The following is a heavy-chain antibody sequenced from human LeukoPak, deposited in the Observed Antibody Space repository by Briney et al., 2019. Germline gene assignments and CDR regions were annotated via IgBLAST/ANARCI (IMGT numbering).Heavy chain of an antibody. CDR3: ARDVRYCSSTSCYNTYWFDP. CDR1: GGSISSGGYY. J-gene: IGHJ5*02. Sequence: SQTLSLTCTVSGGSISSGGYYWSWIRQYPGKGLEWIGYIYYSGSTYYNPSPKSRVTISVDTSKNQFSLKLSSVTAADTAVYYCARDVRYCSSTSCYNTYWFDPWGQGTLVTVSS. CDR2: IYYSGST. V-gene: IGHV4-31*03. D-gene: IGHD2-2*02.